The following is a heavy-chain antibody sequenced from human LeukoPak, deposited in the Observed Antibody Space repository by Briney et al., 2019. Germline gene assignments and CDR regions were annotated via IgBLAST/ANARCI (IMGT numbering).Heavy chain of an antibody. CDR3: ARDSVPLYSYGPRGYYYYGMDV. D-gene: IGHD5-18*01. J-gene: IGHJ6*02. Sequence: GRSLRLSCAASGFTFSSYGMHWVRQAPGKGLEWVAVIWYDGSNKYYADSVKGRFTISRDNSKNTLYLQMNSLRAEDTAVHYCARDSVPLYSYGPRGYYYYGMDVWGQGTTVTVSS. CDR1: GFTFSSYG. CDR2: IWYDGSNK. V-gene: IGHV3-33*08.